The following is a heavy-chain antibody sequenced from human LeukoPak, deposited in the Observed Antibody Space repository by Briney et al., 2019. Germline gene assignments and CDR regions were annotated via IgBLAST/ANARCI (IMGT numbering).Heavy chain of an antibody. D-gene: IGHD5-12*01. CDR1: GYTFTGYY. V-gene: IGHV1-2*02. CDR3: ARSGGYDYVGGFYYYYYMDV. CDR2: INPNSGGT. J-gene: IGHJ6*03. Sequence: ASVKVSCKASGYTFTGYYMHWVRQAPGQGLEWMGWINPNSGGTNYAQKFQGRVTMTRDTSISTAYMELSRLKSDDTAVYYCARSGGYDYVGGFYYYYYMDVWGKGTTVTVSS.